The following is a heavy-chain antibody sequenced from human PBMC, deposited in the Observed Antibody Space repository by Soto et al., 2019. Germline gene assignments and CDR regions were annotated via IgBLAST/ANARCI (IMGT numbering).Heavy chain of an antibody. Sequence: GGSLRLSCAASGFTFSSYGMHWVRQAPGKGLEWVAVISYDGSNKYYADSVKGRFTISRDNSKNTLYLQMNSLRAEDTAVYYCAKVGSQRRVTDYGDYLIDYWGQGTLVTVSS. J-gene: IGHJ4*02. D-gene: IGHD4-17*01. CDR3: AKVGSQRRVTDYGDYLIDY. CDR1: GFTFSSYG. V-gene: IGHV3-30*18. CDR2: ISYDGSNK.